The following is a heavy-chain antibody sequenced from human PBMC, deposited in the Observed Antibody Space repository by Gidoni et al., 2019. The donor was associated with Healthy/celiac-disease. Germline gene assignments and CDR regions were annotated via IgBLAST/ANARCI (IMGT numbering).Heavy chain of an antibody. CDR2: IWYDGSNK. CDR3: ARAGTGAVAGTRHFQH. V-gene: IGHV3-33*01. Sequence: QAPGKGLEWVAVIWYDGSNKYYADSVKGRFTISRDNSKNTLYLQMNSLRAEDTAVYYCARAGTGAVAGTRHFQHWGQGTLVTVSS. D-gene: IGHD6-19*01. J-gene: IGHJ1*01.